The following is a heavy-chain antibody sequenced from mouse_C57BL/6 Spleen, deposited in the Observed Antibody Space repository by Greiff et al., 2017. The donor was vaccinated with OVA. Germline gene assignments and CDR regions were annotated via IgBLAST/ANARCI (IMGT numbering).Heavy chain of an antibody. Sequence: DVHLVESGGGLVKPGGSLKLSCAASGFTFSSYAMSWVRQTPEKRLEWVATISDGGSYTYYPDNVKGRFTISRDNAKNDLYLQMSHLKSEDTAMYYCARVPSLQSPISDGYWGFAYWGQGTLVTVSA. CDR3: ARVPSLQSPISDGYWGFAY. V-gene: IGHV5-4*01. CDR2: ISDGGSYT. J-gene: IGHJ3*01. CDR1: GFTFSSYA. D-gene: IGHD2-3*01.